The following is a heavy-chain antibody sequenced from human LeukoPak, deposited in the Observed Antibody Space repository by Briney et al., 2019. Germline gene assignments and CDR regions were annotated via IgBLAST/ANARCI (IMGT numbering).Heavy chain of an antibody. CDR3: VRGSLRLPRSTPDY. V-gene: IGHV3-74*03. CDR2: ISSDGSVT. Sequence: SGGSLRLSCAASGFTFSSHWMHWVRQAPGKGLVWVSYISSDGSVTKYAASVKGRFTISRDNAVNTLYLQMNSLRVEDTAVYYCVRGSLRLPRSTPDYWGQGTLVTVSS. J-gene: IGHJ4*02. D-gene: IGHD2-21*02. CDR1: GFTFSSHW.